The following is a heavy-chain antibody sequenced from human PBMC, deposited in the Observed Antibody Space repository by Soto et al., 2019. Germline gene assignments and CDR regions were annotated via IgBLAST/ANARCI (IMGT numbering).Heavy chain of an antibody. CDR2: TYYRSKWYS. D-gene: IGHD5-12*01. CDR3: ARSSDRETLPTTD. J-gene: IGHJ1*01. V-gene: IGHV6-1*01. CDR1: GDSVSSNSAL. Sequence: PSQTLSLTCVISGDSVSSNSALWNWIRQSPSRGLEWLGRTYYRSKWYSDYAPSVEGRITVNPDTPKNRFSLQLKSVTPEDTAVYYCARSSDRETLPTTDWSQGPLVTGS.